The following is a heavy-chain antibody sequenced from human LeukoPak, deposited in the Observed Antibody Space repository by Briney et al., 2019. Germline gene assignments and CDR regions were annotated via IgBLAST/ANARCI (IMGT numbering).Heavy chain of an antibody. Sequence: GGSLRLSCAASGFTFSSYSMNWVRQAPGKGLEWVSYISSSSSTIYYADSVKGRFTISRDNAKNSLYLQMNGLRAEDTAVYYCARDYYDSSGYYGFDYWGQGTLVTVSS. CDR1: GFTFSSYS. CDR2: ISSSSSTI. J-gene: IGHJ4*02. CDR3: ARDYYDSSGYYGFDY. D-gene: IGHD3-22*01. V-gene: IGHV3-48*04.